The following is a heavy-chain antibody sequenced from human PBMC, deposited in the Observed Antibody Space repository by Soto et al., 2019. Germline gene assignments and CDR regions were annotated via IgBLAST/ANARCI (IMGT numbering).Heavy chain of an antibody. CDR2: ISGSGGST. D-gene: IGHD2-15*01. J-gene: IGHJ4*02. V-gene: IGHV3-23*01. CDR1: GFTFSSYA. CDR3: AITDCSGGSCYPLDN. Sequence: EVQLLESGGGLVQPGGSLRLSCAASGFTFSSYAMSWVRQAPGKGLEWVSAISGSGGSTYYADSVKGRFTISRDNSKNTLYLQMNSLRAEDTAVYYCAITDCSGGSCYPLDNWGQGTLVTVSS.